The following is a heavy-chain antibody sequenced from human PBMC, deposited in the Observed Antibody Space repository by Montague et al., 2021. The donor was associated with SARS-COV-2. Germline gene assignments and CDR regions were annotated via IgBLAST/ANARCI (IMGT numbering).Heavy chain of an antibody. D-gene: IGHD3-10*01. J-gene: IGHJ6*03. CDR2: INHGGST. V-gene: IGHV4-34*01. Sequence: SETLSLTCAVHGTSFSGYYWNWIHQPPGKGPEWIGEINHGGSTKYSPSLKSRLTISADTSKNQFSLKLTSVAAADTAVYYCARLRDGVVPSPILGVGPYYSYYYMDVWGRGTTVTVSS. CDR1: GTSFSGYY. CDR3: ARLRDGVVPSPILGVGPYYSYYYMDV.